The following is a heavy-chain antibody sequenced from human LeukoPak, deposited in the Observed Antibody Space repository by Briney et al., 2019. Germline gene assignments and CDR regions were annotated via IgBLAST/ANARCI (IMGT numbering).Heavy chain of an antibody. Sequence: ASVKVSCKASGGTFSSYTISGVRQAPGQGLEWMGRIIPILGIANYAQKFQGRVTITADKSTSTAYMELSSLRSEDTAVYCCGAKCSSTSCYAGSFDYWGQGTLVTVSS. J-gene: IGHJ4*02. D-gene: IGHD2-2*01. CDR3: GAKCSSTSCYAGSFDY. CDR1: GGTFSSYT. V-gene: IGHV1-69*02. CDR2: IIPILGIA.